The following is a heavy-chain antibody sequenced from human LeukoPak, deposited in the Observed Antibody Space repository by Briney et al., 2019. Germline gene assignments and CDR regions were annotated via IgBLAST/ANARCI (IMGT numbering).Heavy chain of an antibody. Sequence: PGGSLRLSCAASGFTFGSYGMSWVRQAPGKGLEWVSSISSRSTYIFYADSVKGRFTISRDNAKNSLYLQMNNLRAEDTAMFYCATSMAQDVDAFHIWGQGTMVTVSS. D-gene: IGHD2-21*01. V-gene: IGHV3-21*01. CDR2: ISSRSTYI. J-gene: IGHJ3*02. CDR1: GFTFGSYG. CDR3: ATSMAQDVDAFHI.